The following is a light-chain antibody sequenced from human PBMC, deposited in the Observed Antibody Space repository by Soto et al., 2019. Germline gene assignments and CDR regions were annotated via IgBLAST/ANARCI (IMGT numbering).Light chain of an antibody. CDR2: YDS. CDR3: QVWAIMTDNYV. J-gene: IGLJ1*01. CDR1: NIGNKR. V-gene: IGLV3-21*04. Sequence: SYELTQSPSVSVAPEKTATITCGGNNIGNKRVHWYRQKPGQAPVLLISYDSDRPSGIPERFSGSNSGNTATLTISMVEAEDEADSYCQVWAIMTDNYVFGSGTKLTVL.